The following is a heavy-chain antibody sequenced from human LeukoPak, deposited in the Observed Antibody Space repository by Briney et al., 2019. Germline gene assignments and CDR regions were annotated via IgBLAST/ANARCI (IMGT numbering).Heavy chain of an antibody. CDR2: IYSGGST. CDR3: ARGPSARFFGVAKGAFDI. V-gene: IGHV3-66*01. J-gene: IGHJ3*02. CDR1: GFTVSNNY. Sequence: GGSLRLSCAASGFTVSNNYLNWVRQAPGKGLEWVSIIYSGGSTYYADSVKGRFTISRDNSKNTLYLQMNSLRAEDTAVYYCARGPSARFFGVAKGAFDIWGQGTMVTVSS. D-gene: IGHD3-3*01.